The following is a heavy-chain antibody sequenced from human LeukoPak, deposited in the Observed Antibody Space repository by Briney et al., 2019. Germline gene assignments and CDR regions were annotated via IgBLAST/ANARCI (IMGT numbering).Heavy chain of an antibody. J-gene: IGHJ5*02. CDR1: GYTFTSYY. D-gene: IGHD6-13*01. V-gene: IGHV1-46*01. CDR2: INSRSGGT. CDR3: ARVGDSSSWYNYFDP. Sequence: EASVKVSCKASGYTFTSYYIHWVRQAPGQGLEWMGVINSRSGGTTYAQKFQGRVTMTRDTSTSTAYMELSSLRSEDTAVYYCARVGDSSSWYNYFDPWGQGTLVTVSS.